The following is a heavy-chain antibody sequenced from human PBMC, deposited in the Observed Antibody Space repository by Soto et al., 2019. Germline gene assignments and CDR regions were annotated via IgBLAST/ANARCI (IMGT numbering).Heavy chain of an antibody. CDR2: INAGSGNA. J-gene: IGHJ4*02. V-gene: IGHV1-3*01. Sequence: ASVKVSCKASGYSFQTYSIHWVRQAPGQRLEWMGSINAGSGNAKYSPKFQDRVTITRDTSASTAYMELSSLRSEDTAVYYCARTTAVAGTPEFDYWGQGALVTVSS. CDR1: GYSFQTYS. CDR3: ARTTAVAGTPEFDY. D-gene: IGHD6-19*01.